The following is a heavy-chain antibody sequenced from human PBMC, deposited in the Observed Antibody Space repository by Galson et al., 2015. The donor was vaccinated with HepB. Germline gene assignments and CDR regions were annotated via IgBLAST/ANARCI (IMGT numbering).Heavy chain of an antibody. V-gene: IGHV3-74*01. D-gene: IGHD6-13*01. Sequence: SLRLSCAASGFTFSSYWMHWVRQAPGKGLVWVSRINSDGSSTSYADSVKGRFTISRDNAKNTLYLHMNSLRAEDTAVYYCARDRGAGQQLVPRKLYYYYGMDVWGQGTTVTVSS. CDR2: INSDGSST. J-gene: IGHJ6*02. CDR1: GFTFSSYW. CDR3: ARDRGAGQQLVPRKLYYYYGMDV.